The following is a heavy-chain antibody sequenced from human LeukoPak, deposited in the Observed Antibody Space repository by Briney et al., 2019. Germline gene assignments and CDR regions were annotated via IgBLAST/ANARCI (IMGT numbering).Heavy chain of an antibody. Sequence: PGGSLRLSCAASGFTFSNAWMSWVRQAPGKGLEWVGRIKSKTDGGTTDYAAPVKGRFTISRDDSKNALYLQMNSLKTEDTAVYYCTTVSYYDILTGYYRFDYWGQGTLVTASS. D-gene: IGHD3-9*01. V-gene: IGHV3-15*01. CDR3: TTVSYYDILTGYYRFDY. CDR2: IKSKTDGGTT. CDR1: GFTFSNAW. J-gene: IGHJ4*02.